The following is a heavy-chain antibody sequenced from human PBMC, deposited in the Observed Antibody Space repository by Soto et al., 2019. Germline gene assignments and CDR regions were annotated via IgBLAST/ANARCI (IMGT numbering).Heavy chain of an antibody. CDR1: GGSISGTYW. V-gene: IGHV4-4*02. CDR3: ARYPGTTVGGVI. D-gene: IGHD3-16*01. Sequence: QVQLQESGSGLVKPSGTLSLTCAVSGGSISGTYWWSWVRQTQGKGLEWIAEISHSGTTKYNPSLEGRVTLSVDKSRNQFSLILSSVTAADTAVYYCARYPGTTVGGVIWGQGTKVTVSS. CDR2: ISHSGTT. J-gene: IGHJ3*02.